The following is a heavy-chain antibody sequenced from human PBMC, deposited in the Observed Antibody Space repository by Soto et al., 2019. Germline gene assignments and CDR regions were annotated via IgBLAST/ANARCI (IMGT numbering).Heavy chain of an antibody. V-gene: IGHV2-26*01. CDR2: IFSNDEK. Sequence: QVTLKESGPVLVKPTETLTLTCTVSGFSLSDAKLGVSWIRQPPGKALEWLAHIFSNDEKSYSTTLKTRLTISKNTPKSQVVLTITTLEPADTATYSAARTRHYDFWSGAYDLWGQGTLVTVSS. J-gene: IGHJ5*02. D-gene: IGHD3-3*01. CDR3: ARTRHYDFWSGAYDL. CDR1: GFSLSDAKLG.